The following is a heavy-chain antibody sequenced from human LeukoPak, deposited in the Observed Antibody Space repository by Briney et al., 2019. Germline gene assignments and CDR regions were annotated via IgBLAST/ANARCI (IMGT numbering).Heavy chain of an antibody. J-gene: IGHJ6*03. CDR3: ARLYYYYYYMDV. CDR2: INHSGST. Sequence: PWETLSLTCAVYGGSFSGYYWSWIRQPPGKGLEWIGEINHSGSTNYNPSLKSRVTISVDTSKNQFSLKLSSVTAADTAVYYCARLYYYYYYMDVWGKGATVTISS. V-gene: IGHV4-34*01. CDR1: GGSFSGYY.